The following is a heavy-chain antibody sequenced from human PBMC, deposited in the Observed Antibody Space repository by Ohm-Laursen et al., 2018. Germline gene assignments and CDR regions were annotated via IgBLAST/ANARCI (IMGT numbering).Heavy chain of an antibody. CDR3: ARDRASGYYEY. V-gene: IGHV1-2*02. CDR1: GYTFTGYY. J-gene: IGHJ4*02. Sequence: ASVKVSCKASGYTFTGYYMHWVRQAPGQGLEWMGWINPHRGATNYAQKFQGRVTMTRDTSINTAHMELTRLRPDDTAVYYCARDRASGYYEYWGQGTLVTVSS. CDR2: INPHRGAT. D-gene: IGHD3-22*01.